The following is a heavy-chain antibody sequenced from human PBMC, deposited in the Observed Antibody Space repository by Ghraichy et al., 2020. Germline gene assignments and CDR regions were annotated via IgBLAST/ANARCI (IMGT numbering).Heavy chain of an antibody. CDR3: ARDVFGGSYLDY. CDR1: GFTFSSYS. V-gene: IGHV3-48*01. CDR2: ISSSSSTI. D-gene: IGHD1-26*01. J-gene: IGHJ4*02. Sequence: GESLNISCAASGFTFSSYSMNWVRQAPGKGLEWLSYISSSSSTIYYADSVKGRFTISRDKAKSSLYLQMNSLRAEDTAVYYCARDVFGGSYLDYWGQGTLVT.